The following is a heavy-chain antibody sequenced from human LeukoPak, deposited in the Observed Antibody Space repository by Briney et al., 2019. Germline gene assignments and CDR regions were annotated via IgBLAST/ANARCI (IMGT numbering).Heavy chain of an antibody. Sequence: SVKVSCKASGYILTSYGITWVRQAPGQGLEWMGGIIPIFGTANYAQKFQGRVTITADKSTSTAYMDLSSLRSEDTAVYYCARDVRGAAQFSDAFHIWGQGTMVTVSS. D-gene: IGHD6-13*01. J-gene: IGHJ3*02. CDR3: ARDVRGAAQFSDAFHI. V-gene: IGHV1-69*06. CDR1: GYILTSYG. CDR2: IIPIFGTA.